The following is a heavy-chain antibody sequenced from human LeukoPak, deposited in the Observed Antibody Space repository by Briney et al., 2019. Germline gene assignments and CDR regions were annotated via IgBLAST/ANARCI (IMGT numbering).Heavy chain of an antibody. CDR1: GGTFSSYA. CDR3: ARDIGYCSGGTCSPYCDY. V-gene: IGHV1-69*13. Sequence: SVKVSCKASGGTFSSYAISWVRQAPGQGLEWMGGITPIFGTANYAQKFQGRVTITADESTSTAYMELSSLRSEDTAVYYCARDIGYCSGGTCSPYCDYWGQGTLVTVSS. J-gene: IGHJ4*02. D-gene: IGHD2-15*01. CDR2: ITPIFGTA.